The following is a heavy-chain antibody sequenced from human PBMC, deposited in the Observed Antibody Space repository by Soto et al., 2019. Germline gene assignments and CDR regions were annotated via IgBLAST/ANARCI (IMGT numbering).Heavy chain of an antibody. Sequence: SETLSLTCTVSGGSISSGDYYWSWIRQPPGKGLEWIGYIYYSGSTYYNPSLKSRVTISVDTSKNQFSLKLSSVTAADTAVYYCARVQGLDSSSWYGDNATRNGFDPWGQGTLVTVSS. CDR2: IYYSGST. J-gene: IGHJ5*02. V-gene: IGHV4-30-4*02. CDR1: GGSISSGDYY. D-gene: IGHD6-13*01. CDR3: ARVQGLDSSSWYGDNATRNGFDP.